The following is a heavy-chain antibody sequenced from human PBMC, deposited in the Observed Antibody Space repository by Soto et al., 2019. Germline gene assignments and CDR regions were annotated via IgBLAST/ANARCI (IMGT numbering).Heavy chain of an antibody. CDR3: ARFKVCSGGTSSPYLYY. V-gene: IGHV3-30-3*01. D-gene: IGHD2-15*01. Sequence: QVQLVESGGGVVQPGRSLRLSCAASGFTFNSYAMHWVRQAPGKGLEWVAVISYDGSNKYYADSMKGRFTISRDNSKNTLDRQMNSLRAEDTAASYCARFKVCSGGTSSPYLYYWGQGPMVTVSS. J-gene: IGHJ4*02. CDR1: GFTFNSYA. CDR2: ISYDGSNK.